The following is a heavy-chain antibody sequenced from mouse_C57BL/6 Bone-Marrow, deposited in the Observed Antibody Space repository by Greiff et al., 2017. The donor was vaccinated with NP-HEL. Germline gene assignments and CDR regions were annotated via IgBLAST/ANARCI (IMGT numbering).Heavy chain of an antibody. CDR2: IYPRSGNT. CDR3: ALTGTGGFAY. J-gene: IGHJ3*01. CDR1: GYTFTSYG. V-gene: IGHV1-81*01. Sequence: VMLVESGAELARPGASVKLSCKASGYTFTSYGISWVKQRTGQGLEWIGEIYPRSGNTYYNEKFKGKATLTADKSSSTAYMELRSLTSEDSAVYFCALTGTGGFAYWGQGTLVTVSA. D-gene: IGHD4-1*01.